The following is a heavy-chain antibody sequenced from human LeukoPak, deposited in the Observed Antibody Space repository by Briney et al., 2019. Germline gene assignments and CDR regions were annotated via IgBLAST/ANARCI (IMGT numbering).Heavy chain of an antibody. CDR2: IVVGSGNT. CDR1: GFTFTSSA. Sequence: SVKVSCKASGFTFTSSAVQWVRQARGQRLEWIGWIVVGSGNTNYAQKFQERVTITRDMSTSTAYMELSSLRSEDTAVYYCAAGPCCSGGSCYQNWFDPWGQGTLVTVSS. CDR3: AAGPCCSGGSCYQNWFDP. J-gene: IGHJ5*02. V-gene: IGHV1-58*01. D-gene: IGHD2-15*01.